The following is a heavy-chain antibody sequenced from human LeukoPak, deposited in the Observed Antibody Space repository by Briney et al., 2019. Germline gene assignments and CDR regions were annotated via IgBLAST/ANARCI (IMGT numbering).Heavy chain of an antibody. Sequence: AETLSLTCAVYGGTFRGYYWSWIRQPPGKGLEWIGEIHYTGATNYKPSLKSRVTISGAPSKNQVSLRVSSVTAADMAVYYCARGVLGPYYFDLWGRGTLVTVSS. CDR1: GGTFRGYY. CDR2: IHYTGAT. J-gene: IGHJ2*01. D-gene: IGHD7-27*01. V-gene: IGHV4-34*01. CDR3: ARGVLGPYYFDL.